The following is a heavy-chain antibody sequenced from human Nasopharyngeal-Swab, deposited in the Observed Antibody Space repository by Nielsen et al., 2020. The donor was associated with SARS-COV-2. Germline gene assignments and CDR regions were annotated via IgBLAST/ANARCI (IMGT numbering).Heavy chain of an antibody. CDR1: GFTFSSYA. Sequence: GESLKISCAASGFTFSSYAMSWVRQAPGKGLEWVSAISGSGGSTYYADSVKGRFTISRDNSKNTLYLQMNSLRAEDTAVYYCAKDYNDSSGYHPDAFDIWGQGTMVTVSS. CDR3: AKDYNDSSGYHPDAFDI. D-gene: IGHD3-22*01. J-gene: IGHJ3*02. V-gene: IGHV3-23*01. CDR2: ISGSGGST.